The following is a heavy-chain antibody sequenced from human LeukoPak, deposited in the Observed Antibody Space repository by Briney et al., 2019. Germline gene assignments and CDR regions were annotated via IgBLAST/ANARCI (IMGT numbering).Heavy chain of an antibody. CDR3: ARRKRLFLFDY. CDR2: IYNSGST. D-gene: IGHD3-22*01. Sequence: PSETLSLTCTVSGGSIRSSIYYWGWIRQPPGKGLEWIGSIYNSGSTYYNPSLKSRVTISVDTSKNQFSLKLSSVTAADTAVYYCARRKRLFLFDYWGQGTLVTVSS. J-gene: IGHJ4*02. V-gene: IGHV4-39*01. CDR1: GGSIRSSIYY.